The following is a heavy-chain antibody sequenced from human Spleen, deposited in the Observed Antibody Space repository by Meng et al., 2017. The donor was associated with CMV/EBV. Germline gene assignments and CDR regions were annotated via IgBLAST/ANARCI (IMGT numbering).Heavy chain of an antibody. J-gene: IGHJ4*02. V-gene: IGHV3-21*01. Sequence: GGSLRLSCAASGFTFSSYSMNWVRQAPGKGLEWVSSISSSSSYIYYADSVKGRFTISRDNAKNSLYLQMNSLRAEDTAVYYCARERGEAPYSSGWYEGYWGQGTLVTVSS. D-gene: IGHD6-19*01. CDR1: GFTFSSYS. CDR2: ISSSSSYI. CDR3: ARERGEAPYSSGWYEGY.